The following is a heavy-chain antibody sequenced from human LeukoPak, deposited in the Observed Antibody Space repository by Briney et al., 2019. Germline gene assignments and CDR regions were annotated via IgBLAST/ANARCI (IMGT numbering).Heavy chain of an antibody. J-gene: IGHJ6*03. CDR1: GFIFSNYG. V-gene: IGHV3-30*02. Sequence: GGSLRLSCAASGFIFSNYGMHWVRQAPGKGLQWVAFIQYDESERFYADSVKGRFTISRDNSENTVHLQMNSLIAEDTALYHCARQMMESPHYYYTDIWGKGTSVTVSS. CDR2: IQYDESER. D-gene: IGHD3-16*01. CDR3: ARQMMESPHYYYTDI.